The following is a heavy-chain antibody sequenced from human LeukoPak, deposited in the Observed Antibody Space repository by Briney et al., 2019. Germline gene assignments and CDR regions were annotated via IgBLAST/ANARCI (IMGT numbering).Heavy chain of an antibody. CDR2: INSDGSST. Sequence: GGSLRLSCAASGFTFNSFWMHWVREAPGKGLVWVSHINSDGSSTSYAGSVKGRFTISRDNAKNTLYLQMNSLRAEDTAVYYCARGPNSQDYWGQGTLVTVSS. CDR3: ARGPNSQDY. CDR1: GFTFNSFW. J-gene: IGHJ4*02. D-gene: IGHD4-23*01. V-gene: IGHV3-74*01.